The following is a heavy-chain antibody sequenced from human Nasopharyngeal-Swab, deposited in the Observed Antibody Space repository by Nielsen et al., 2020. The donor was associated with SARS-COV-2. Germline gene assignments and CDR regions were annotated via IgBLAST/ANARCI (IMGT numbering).Heavy chain of an antibody. Sequence: GGSLRLSCAASGFTFSSFGMHWVRQAPGKGLEWVAFIAHDASNEYYGDSVKGRFSISRDNSKNTLYLQMNSLRAEDTGVYYCASLRADTPDFAYWGQGTLVTVSS. CDR1: GFTFSSFG. D-gene: IGHD3-16*01. CDR3: ASLRADTPDFAY. J-gene: IGHJ4*02. V-gene: IGHV3-30*03. CDR2: IAHDASNE.